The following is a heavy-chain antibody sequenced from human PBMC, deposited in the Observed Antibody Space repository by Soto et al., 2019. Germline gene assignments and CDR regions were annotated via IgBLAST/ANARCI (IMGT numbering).Heavy chain of an antibody. D-gene: IGHD2-21*01. J-gene: IGHJ4*02. Sequence: EVQLVESGGGLVKPGGSLRLSCAASGFTFSSYSMNWVRQAPGKGLEWVSSISSSSSYIYYADSVKGRFTISRDNAKNSLYLQMNSLRAEDTAVYYCARDGPSYFRPFDYWGQGTLVTVSS. CDR1: GFTFSSYS. V-gene: IGHV3-21*01. CDR3: ARDGPSYFRPFDY. CDR2: ISSSSSYI.